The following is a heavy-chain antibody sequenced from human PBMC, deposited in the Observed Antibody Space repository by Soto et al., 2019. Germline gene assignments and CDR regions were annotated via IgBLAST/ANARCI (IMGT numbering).Heavy chain of an antibody. J-gene: IGHJ6*02. CDR3: AKDSRLDYGGYSTGETNYYYGMDV. CDR1: GFTFSTYA. Sequence: GGSLRLSCAASGFTFSTYAMSWVRQAPGKALEWVSSITSSGTDTFYADSVKGRFTISRDNSENTLYLQMNSLRAEDTAVYYCAKDSRLDYGGYSTGETNYYYGMDVWGQGTTVTVSS. CDR2: ITSSGTDT. D-gene: IGHD4-17*01. V-gene: IGHV3-23*01.